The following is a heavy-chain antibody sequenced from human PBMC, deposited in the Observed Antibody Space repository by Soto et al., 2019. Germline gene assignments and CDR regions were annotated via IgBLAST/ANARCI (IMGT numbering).Heavy chain of an antibody. CDR2: IWYDGSNK. J-gene: IGHJ4*02. CDR1: GFTFSSYG. CDR3: ARTQSEHMTFFGVVITAPFYY. D-gene: IGHD3-3*01. Sequence: PGGSLRLSCAASGFTFSSYGMHWVRQAPGKGLEWVAVIWYDGSNKYYADSVKGRFTISRDNSKNTLYLQMNSLRAEDTAVYYCARTQSEHMTFFGVVITAPFYYCAQGDLVTVSA. V-gene: IGHV3-33*01.